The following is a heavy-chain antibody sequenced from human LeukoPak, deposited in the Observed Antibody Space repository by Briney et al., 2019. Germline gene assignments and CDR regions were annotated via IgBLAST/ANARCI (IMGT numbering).Heavy chain of an antibody. D-gene: IGHD2-21*01. CDR2: TYYRSKWYN. CDR1: VDSVSSNSAT. CDR3: ARDALAVPVGYLDL. J-gene: IGHJ2*01. Sequence: SQTLSLTFAISVDSVSSNSATWNWIRQSPSGGLEWLGRTYYRSKWYNDYAASVKSRITIKPDTSKNQFSLQLNALTPEDTAVYYCARDALAVPVGYLDLWRRGTLVTVPS. V-gene: IGHV6-1*01.